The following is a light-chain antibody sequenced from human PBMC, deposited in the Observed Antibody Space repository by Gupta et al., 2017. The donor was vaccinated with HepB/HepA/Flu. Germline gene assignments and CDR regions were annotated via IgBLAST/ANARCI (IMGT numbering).Light chain of an antibody. V-gene: IGKV3-15*01. Sequence: IVMTQSPATLSVSPGDRATLSCRASQSVSSNLAWYQQKPGQAPRLLMYGASTRATGIPDRCSGSGSGTEVTLTISSLQSEDFAVDYCQQYNNWPPTFGQGTKVEIK. CDR1: QSVSSN. J-gene: IGKJ1*01. CDR2: GAS. CDR3: QQYNNWPPT.